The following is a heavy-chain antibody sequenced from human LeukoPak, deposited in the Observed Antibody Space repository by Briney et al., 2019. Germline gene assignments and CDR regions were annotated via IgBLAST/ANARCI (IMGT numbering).Heavy chain of an antibody. CDR3: TKSDGYGLIRI. Sequence: SGTLSLTCSVSGDSIIGYYWGWIRQPPGKGLEWIGNIYYTGNTYYNSSPKSRVTISLDTSKNQFSLKVISMTAADTAAYYCTKSDGYGLIRICGRGTMVTVSS. CDR1: GDSIIGYY. J-gene: IGHJ3*02. D-gene: IGHD3-10*01. V-gene: IGHV4-39*07. CDR2: IYYTGNT.